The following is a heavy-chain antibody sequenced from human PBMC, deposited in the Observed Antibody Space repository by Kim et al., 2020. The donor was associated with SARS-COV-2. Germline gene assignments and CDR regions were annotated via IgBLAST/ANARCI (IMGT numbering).Heavy chain of an antibody. Sequence: GGSLRLSCAASGFTFRTYGMHWVRQAPGKGLEWVTLISSDGSNKYYADSVKGRFTISRDNSKSTLYLQMDSLRAEDTAVYYCAKGRGTISGRSPYYFDYWGQGTLVTVSS. V-gene: IGHV3-30*18. D-gene: IGHD5-12*01. CDR3: AKGRGTISGRSPYYFDY. CDR1: GFTFRTYG. CDR2: ISSDGSNK. J-gene: IGHJ4*02.